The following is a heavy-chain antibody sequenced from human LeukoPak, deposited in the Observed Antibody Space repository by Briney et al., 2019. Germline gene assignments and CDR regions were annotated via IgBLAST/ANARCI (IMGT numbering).Heavy chain of an antibody. CDR3: ASRSGFDP. V-gene: IGHV4-38-2*02. CDR2: IYHSGST. Sequence: KPSETLSLTCTVSGYSISSGYYWGWIRQPPGKGLEWIGSIYHSGSTYYNPSLKSRVTISVDTSKNQFSLKLSSVTAADTAVYYCASRSGFDPWGQGTLVTVSS. J-gene: IGHJ5*02. CDR1: GYSISSGYY.